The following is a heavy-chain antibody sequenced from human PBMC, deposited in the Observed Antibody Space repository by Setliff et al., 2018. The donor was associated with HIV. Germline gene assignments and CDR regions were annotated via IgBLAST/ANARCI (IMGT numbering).Heavy chain of an antibody. Sequence: GSLRPSCAASGFSFSQYGMHWVRQAPGKGLEWVAVIWYDGTNKNYGDSVKGRFAISRDNSKNTLYLQMNRLRAEDTAVYYCASDQQWLAQGWGGPHYWGQGTLVTVSS. CDR3: ASDQQWLAQGWGGPHY. CDR1: GFSFSQYG. J-gene: IGHJ4*02. CDR2: IWYDGTNK. D-gene: IGHD6-19*01. V-gene: IGHV3-33*01.